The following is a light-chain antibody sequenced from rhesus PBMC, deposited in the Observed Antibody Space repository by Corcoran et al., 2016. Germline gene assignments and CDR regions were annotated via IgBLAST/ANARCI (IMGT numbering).Light chain of an antibody. CDR3: QQHNSYPPT. Sequence: DIQMTQSPSSLSASVGDTVTITCRASQGISNYLAWYQQKPGKAPKPLIYYASNLESGVPSRFSGSGAVTDFTLPISSMQPEDFATYYYQQHNSYPPTFGQGTKVEIK. J-gene: IGKJ1*01. CDR2: YAS. CDR1: QGISNY. V-gene: IGKV1S14*01.